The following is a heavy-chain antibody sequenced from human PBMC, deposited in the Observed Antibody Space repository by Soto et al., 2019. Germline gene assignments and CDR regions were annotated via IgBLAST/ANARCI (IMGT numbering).Heavy chain of an antibody. V-gene: IGHV4-34*01. Sequence: SETLSLTCSVSGACVSSGYYWSWIRQPPGEGLEWIGEINHSGSTNYNPSLKSLVTISVDTSKNQFSLKLSSVTAADTAVYYCARAYYYGSGSYFPFDAFNPWGQGTLVTVS. J-gene: IGHJ5*02. CDR2: INHSGST. CDR1: GACVSSGYY. CDR3: ARAYYYGSGSYFPFDAFNP. D-gene: IGHD3-10*01.